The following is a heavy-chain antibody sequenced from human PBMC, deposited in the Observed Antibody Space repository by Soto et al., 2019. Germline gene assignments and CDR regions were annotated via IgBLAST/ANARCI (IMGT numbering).Heavy chain of an antibody. CDR3: ARGSGDSSGYYYAQYFQH. CDR2: INPIGGSA. CDR1: GYIFTNFY. J-gene: IGHJ1*01. D-gene: IGHD3-22*01. Sequence: QVELVQSGAEVKKPGASVKVSCKASGYIFTNFYMHWVRQAPGQGLEWMGIINPIGGSADYAQKFKGRVTMTRDTSTSTVYMELSSLRSEDTAVYYCARGSGDSSGYYYAQYFQHWGQGTLVTVSS. V-gene: IGHV1-46*01.